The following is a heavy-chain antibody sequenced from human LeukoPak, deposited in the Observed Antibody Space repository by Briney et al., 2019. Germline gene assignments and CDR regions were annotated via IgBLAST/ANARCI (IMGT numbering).Heavy chain of an antibody. V-gene: IGHV4-34*01. CDR2: INHSGST. CDR3: ARSSRVLRYFDY. CDR1: GGSFSGYY. D-gene: IGHD3-9*01. Sequence: PSETPSLTCAVCGGSFSGYYWSWIRQPPGKGLEWIGEINHSGSTNYNPSLKSRVTISVDTSKNQFSLKLSSVTAADTAVYYCARSSRVLRYFDYWGQGTLVTVSS. J-gene: IGHJ4*02.